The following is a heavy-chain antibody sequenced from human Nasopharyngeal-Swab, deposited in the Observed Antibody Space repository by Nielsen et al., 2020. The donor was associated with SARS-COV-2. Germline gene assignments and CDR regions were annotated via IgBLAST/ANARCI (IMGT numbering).Heavy chain of an antibody. CDR1: GFTFSTYA. Sequence: SLKISCAASGFTFSTYAMHWVRQAPGKGLEWVAFISYDGSNKYYADSVKGRFTISRDNSKNTLYLQMNGLRAEDTAVYYCASTGQRDWLDPWGQGTLVTVSS. CDR2: ISYDGSNK. V-gene: IGHV3-30-3*01. J-gene: IGHJ5*02. CDR3: ASTGQRDWLDP. D-gene: IGHD5-24*01.